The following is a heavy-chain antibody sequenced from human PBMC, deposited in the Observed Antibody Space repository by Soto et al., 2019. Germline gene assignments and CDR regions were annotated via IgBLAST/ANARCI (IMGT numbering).Heavy chain of an antibody. CDR3: AIDLTRGYYYDSSGYSP. D-gene: IGHD3-22*01. J-gene: IGHJ5*02. V-gene: IGHV4-61*01. CDR1: GGSVSSGSYY. CDR2: IYYSGST. Sequence: PSETLSLTCTVSGGSVSSGSYYWSWIRQPPGKGLEWIGYIYYSGSTNYNPSLKSRVTISVDTSKNQFSLKLSSVTAADTAVYYCAIDLTRGYYYDSSGYSPWSQGILVTVSS.